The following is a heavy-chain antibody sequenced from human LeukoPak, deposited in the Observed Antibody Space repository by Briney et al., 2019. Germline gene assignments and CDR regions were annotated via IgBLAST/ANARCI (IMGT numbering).Heavy chain of an antibody. CDR3: ARDLGGSYSDY. J-gene: IGHJ4*02. Sequence: GGSLRLSCAASGFTFDDYGMSWVRQAPGKGLEWVSGINWSGGSTDYADSVKGRFTISRDNAKNSLYLQMNSLRAEDTALYHCARDLGGSYSDYWGQGTLVTVSS. CDR2: INWSGGST. CDR1: GFTFDDYG. D-gene: IGHD1-26*01. V-gene: IGHV3-20*01.